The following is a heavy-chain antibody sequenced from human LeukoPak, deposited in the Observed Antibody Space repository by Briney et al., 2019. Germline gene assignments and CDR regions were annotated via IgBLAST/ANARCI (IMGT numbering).Heavy chain of an antibody. Sequence: GRSLRLSCAASGFTFRSSAMHWVRQAPGKGLEWMAAVSYDGTSKNYADSVKGRFAISRDNSKNTLYLQMNSLRAEDTAVYYCARDLLVGAYYYYYGMDVWGQGTTVTVSS. D-gene: IGHD1-26*01. CDR2: VSYDGTSK. J-gene: IGHJ6*02. CDR3: ARDLLVGAYYYYYGMDV. CDR1: GFTFRSSA. V-gene: IGHV3-30*09.